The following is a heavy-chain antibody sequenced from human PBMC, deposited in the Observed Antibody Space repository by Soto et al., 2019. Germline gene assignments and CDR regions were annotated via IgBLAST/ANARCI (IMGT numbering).Heavy chain of an antibody. CDR2: IRTIANGGTT. D-gene: IGHD3-16*01. Sequence: GGSLRLSCAASGFTFGDFAINWVRQAPGKGLEWVGFIRTIANGGTTEYAASVEGRFTISRDDSTSIAYLQMNSLKTEDTEVYYCTSVLSWGASEYWGPGTLVTVSS. V-gene: IGHV3-49*04. CDR1: GFTFGDFA. CDR3: TSVLSWGASEY. J-gene: IGHJ4*02.